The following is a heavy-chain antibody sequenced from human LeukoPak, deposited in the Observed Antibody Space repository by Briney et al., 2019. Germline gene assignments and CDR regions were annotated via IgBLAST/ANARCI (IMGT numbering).Heavy chain of an antibody. D-gene: IGHD3-16*01. Sequence: KPGGSLRLSCAASGFTFSDYYMSWIRQAPGKGLEWVSYISSSGSTIYYADSVKGRFTISRDNAKNSLYLQMNSLRAEDTAVYYCAREKPLLGEWFSDAFDIWGQGTMVTVSS. CDR2: ISSSGSTI. V-gene: IGHV3-11*04. J-gene: IGHJ3*02. CDR3: AREKPLLGEWFSDAFDI. CDR1: GFTFSDYY.